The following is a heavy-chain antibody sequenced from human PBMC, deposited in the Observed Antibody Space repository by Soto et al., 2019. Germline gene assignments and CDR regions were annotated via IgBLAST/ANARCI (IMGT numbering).Heavy chain of an antibody. CDR3: TRRDSRSPRYYYYGMDV. Sequence: EVQLVESGGGLVQPGGSLKLSCAASGFTFSGSAMHWVRQASGKGLEWVGRIRSKANSYATAYAASVKGRFTISRDDSKNRAYLQMNSLKTEDTAVYYCTRRDSRSPRYYYYGMDVWGQGTTVTVSS. CDR2: IRSKANSYAT. CDR1: GFTFSGSA. D-gene: IGHD6-13*01. J-gene: IGHJ6*02. V-gene: IGHV3-73*02.